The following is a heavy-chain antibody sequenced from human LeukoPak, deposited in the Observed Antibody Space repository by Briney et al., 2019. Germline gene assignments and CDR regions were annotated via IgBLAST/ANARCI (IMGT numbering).Heavy chain of an antibody. CDR3: ARDLYGDYGFDI. J-gene: IGHJ3*02. D-gene: IGHD4-17*01. V-gene: IGHV3-21*01. CDR2: ITGSSTYI. Sequence: GGSLRLSCAASGFTFSTYNMNWVRQAPGKGLEWVSSITGSSTYIYYADSVKGRFTVSRDNAKNSLSLQMDSLRAEDTAVYYCARDLYGDYGFDIWGQGTMVTVSS. CDR1: GFTFSTYN.